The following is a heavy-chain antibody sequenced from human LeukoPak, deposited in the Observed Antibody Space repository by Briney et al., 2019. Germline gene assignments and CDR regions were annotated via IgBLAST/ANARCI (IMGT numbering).Heavy chain of an antibody. J-gene: IGHJ5*02. CDR3: ARAGASGWYAAGWFDP. Sequence: GGSLKLSCAASGFPFNNYRMHWVPEAPGKGLVWVSSINTDGRTTRYASSVRGRFTISRDNAKNTLYLQMNSLRDDDTAVYYCARAGASGWYAAGWFDPWGQGTLVTVSS. D-gene: IGHD6-19*01. CDR2: INTDGRTT. CDR1: GFPFNNYR. V-gene: IGHV3-74*01.